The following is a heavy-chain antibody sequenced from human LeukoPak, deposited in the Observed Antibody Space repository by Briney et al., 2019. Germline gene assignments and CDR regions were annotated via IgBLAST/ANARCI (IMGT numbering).Heavy chain of an antibody. CDR3: ARGSIAAELNMDV. D-gene: IGHD6-13*01. V-gene: IGHV1-69*06. Sequence: GAPVKVSCKASGGTFSSYAISWVRQAPGQRLEWMGRIIPIFGTANYAQKFQGRVTITADKSTSTAYMELSSLRSEDTAVYYCARGSIAAELNMDVWGKGTTVTVSS. CDR1: GGTFSSYA. J-gene: IGHJ6*03. CDR2: IIPIFGTA.